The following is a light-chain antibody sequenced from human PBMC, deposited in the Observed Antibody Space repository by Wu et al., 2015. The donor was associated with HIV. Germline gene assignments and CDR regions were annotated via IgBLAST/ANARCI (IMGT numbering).Light chain of an antibody. J-gene: IGKJ3*01. CDR3: QQFSYSPGS. Sequence: GDRAPSLARPVTSIKHRLCSLVPAETWPRXPTTPPSMEHPNRATGIPDRFSGSGSGTDFTLTITGLETEDFAVYYCQQFSYSPGSFGPGTKVDIK. V-gene: IGKV3-20*01. CDR1: TSIKHRL. CDR2: EHP.